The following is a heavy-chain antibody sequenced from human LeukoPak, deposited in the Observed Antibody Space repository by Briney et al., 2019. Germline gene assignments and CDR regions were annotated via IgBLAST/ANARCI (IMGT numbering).Heavy chain of an antibody. CDR2: IYYSGST. Sequence: PSETLSLTCTVSGGSISSSSYQWGWIRQPPGKGLEWIGSIYYSGSTYYNPSLKSRVTVSVDTSKNQFSLKLSSVTAADTAVYYCARISIVLVPAYFDYWGQGTLVTVSS. J-gene: IGHJ4*02. V-gene: IGHV4-39*01. D-gene: IGHD2-2*01. CDR3: ARISIVLVPAYFDY. CDR1: GGSISSSSYQ.